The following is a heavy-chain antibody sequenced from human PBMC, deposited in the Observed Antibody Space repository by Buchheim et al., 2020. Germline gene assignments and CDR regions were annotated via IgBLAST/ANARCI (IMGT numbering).Heavy chain of an antibody. CDR2: INQRGTEK. CDR1: GFTFSDFW. Sequence: EVQLVESGGGLVQPGGSLRLSCAASGFTFSDFWMNWVRQAPGKGLEWVASINQRGTEKYYVDSVKGRFTVSRDNGKNTLYLQMNSLRAEDTAVYYCARARGYCTNGVCQKGYYYYGMDVWGQGTT. D-gene: IGHD2-8*01. V-gene: IGHV3-7*01. CDR3: ARARGYCTNGVCQKGYYYYGMDV. J-gene: IGHJ6*02.